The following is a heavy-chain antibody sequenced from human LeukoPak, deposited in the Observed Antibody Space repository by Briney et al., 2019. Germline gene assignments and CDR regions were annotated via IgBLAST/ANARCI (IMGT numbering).Heavy chain of an antibody. V-gene: IGHV4-4*07. CDR3: TRHLHYGGKPFDY. CDR1: GGSISSYY. Sequence: SSETLSLTCTVSGGSISSYYWNWIRQPAGKGLEWIGRIYSSGSTNYNPSLKSRVTMSVDTSKNQFSLKLSSVTAADTAVYYCTRHLHYGGKPFDYWGQGALVTVSS. CDR2: IYSSGST. D-gene: IGHD4-23*01. J-gene: IGHJ4*02.